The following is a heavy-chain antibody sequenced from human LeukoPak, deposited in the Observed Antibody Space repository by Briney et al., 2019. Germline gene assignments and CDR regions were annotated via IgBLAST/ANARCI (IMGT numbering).Heavy chain of an antibody. D-gene: IGHD6-25*01. Sequence: SETQSLTCAVYGGSFSGYYWSWIRQPPGKGLEWIGEINHSGSTNYNPSLKSRVTISVDTSKNQFSLKLSSVTAADTAVYYCARQGGGFWYFDLWGRGTLVTVSS. CDR3: ARQGGGFWYFDL. CDR1: GGSFSGYY. J-gene: IGHJ2*01. V-gene: IGHV4-34*01. CDR2: INHSGST.